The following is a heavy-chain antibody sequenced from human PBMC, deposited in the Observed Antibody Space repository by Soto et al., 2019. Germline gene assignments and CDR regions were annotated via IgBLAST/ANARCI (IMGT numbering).Heavy chain of an antibody. CDR2: IIPIFGTT. CDR3: ATGLRTGNYGMDV. J-gene: IGHJ6*02. Sequence: HEQLVQAGAEVKKPGSSVRISCRASGGTFSNDAVSWVRQAPGQGLQWMGGIIPIFGTTQYAQKFQGRVTITADESTATAYMELRSVTSEDTAVYYCATGLRTGNYGMDVWGQGTAVTVSS. V-gene: IGHV1-69*01. D-gene: IGHD3-9*01. CDR1: GGTFSNDA.